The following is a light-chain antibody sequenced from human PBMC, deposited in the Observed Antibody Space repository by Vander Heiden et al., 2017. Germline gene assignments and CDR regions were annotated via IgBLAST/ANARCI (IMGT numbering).Light chain of an antibody. J-gene: IGKJ1*01. CDR2: GAS. CDR3: QQECSSHWT. V-gene: IGKV3-20*01. Sequence: EIVLTQSPGTLSLSPGERVTLSCRASQSVRSSYLAWYQQKPGQAPRLLIYGASSSATGIPDRFSGSGSGTDFTLSIRRLDPEDFAVYYCQQECSSHWTFGQGTKAEIK. CDR1: QSVRSSY.